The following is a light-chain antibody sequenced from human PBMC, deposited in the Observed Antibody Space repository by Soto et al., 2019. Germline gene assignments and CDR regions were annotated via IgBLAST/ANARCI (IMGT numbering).Light chain of an antibody. Sequence: ETVLTQSPGTLSLSPGERATLSCRASQSVGSTYLAWYQQKPGQAPRLLIYDTFNRATGIPYRFSGSGSGTDFTLTISSLEPEDFAVYHCQQYSNRPWTFGQGTKLEIK. CDR1: QSVGSTY. CDR2: DTF. CDR3: QQYSNRPWT. J-gene: IGKJ2*01. V-gene: IGKV3-20*01.